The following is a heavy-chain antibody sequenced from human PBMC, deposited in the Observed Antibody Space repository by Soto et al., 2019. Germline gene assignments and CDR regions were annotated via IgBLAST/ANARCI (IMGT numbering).Heavy chain of an antibody. Sequence: SQTLSLTCAISGDSVSSYSAAWNWIRQSPSGGLEWLGRTYYRSRFFSDYAESVKSRIIINPDTSKNQFSLQLKSVPPEDTAVYYGVRDRYSSSGWFDPWGQGTPVTVSS. CDR2: TYYRSRFFS. D-gene: IGHD3-10*01. CDR1: GDSVSSYSAA. J-gene: IGHJ5*02. V-gene: IGHV6-1*01. CDR3: VRDRYSSSGWFDP.